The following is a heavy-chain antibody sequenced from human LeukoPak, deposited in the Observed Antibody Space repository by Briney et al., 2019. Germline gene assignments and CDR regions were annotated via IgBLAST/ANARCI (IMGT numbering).Heavy chain of an antibody. CDR3: ARATVTTPNFDY. CDR2: IYSGGST. D-gene: IGHD4-11*01. Sequence: GGSLRLSCAASGFTFSNYALHWVRQAPGKGLEWVSFIYSGGSTYYADSVKGRFTISRDNSKNTLYLQMYSLRAEDTAVYYCARATVTTPNFDYWGQGTLVTVSS. CDR1: GFTFSNYA. J-gene: IGHJ4*02. V-gene: IGHV3-53*01.